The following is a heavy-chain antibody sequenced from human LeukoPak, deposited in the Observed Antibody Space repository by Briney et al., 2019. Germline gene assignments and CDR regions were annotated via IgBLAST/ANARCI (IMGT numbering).Heavy chain of an antibody. CDR1: GFTFSNYW. V-gene: IGHV3-7*01. Sequence: PGGSLRLSCAASGFTFSNYWMSWVRQVPGKGLEWLANINQDGSEKYYVDSVKGRFTISRDNARSSLYLQMNSLRVEDTAVYYCARVQGSSGPGIFEYWGQGTLVPVSS. CDR3: ARVQGSSGPGIFEY. J-gene: IGHJ4*02. CDR2: INQDGSEK. D-gene: IGHD6-19*01.